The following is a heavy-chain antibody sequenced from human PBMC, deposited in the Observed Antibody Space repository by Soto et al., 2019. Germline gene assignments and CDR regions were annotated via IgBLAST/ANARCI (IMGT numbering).Heavy chain of an antibody. CDR1: GFTFSSYA. CDR3: AKDRNYYDRDLLSDDI. Sequence: EVQLLESGGGLVQPGGSLRLSCAASGFTFSSYAMSWVRQAPGEGLEWVSAISGSGGSTYYADSVKGRFTISRDNSKNTLYLQMNSLRAEDTAVYYCAKDRNYYDRDLLSDDIWGQGTMVTVSS. J-gene: IGHJ3*02. CDR2: ISGSGGST. V-gene: IGHV3-23*01. D-gene: IGHD3-22*01.